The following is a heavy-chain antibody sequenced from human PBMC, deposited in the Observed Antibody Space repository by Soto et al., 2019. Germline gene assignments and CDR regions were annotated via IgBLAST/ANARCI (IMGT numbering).Heavy chain of an antibody. J-gene: IGHJ6*02. CDR3: ARYDTVTSSYYYGMEV. D-gene: IGHD4-17*01. CDR1: GYSFGTYW. Sequence: GESLKISCKGSGYSFGTYWIGCVRQMPGRGLEWMASIYPGDPDTRYSPSFQGQVTISADKSISTAYLQWSSLKASDTAMYYCARYDTVTSSYYYGMEVWGQGTTVTVSS. CDR2: IYPGDPDT. V-gene: IGHV5-51*01.